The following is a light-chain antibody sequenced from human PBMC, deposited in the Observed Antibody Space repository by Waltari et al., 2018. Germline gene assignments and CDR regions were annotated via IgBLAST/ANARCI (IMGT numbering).Light chain of an antibody. J-gene: IGKJ2*01. CDR1: QSVLYSSNNKNY. CDR2: WAS. CDR3: QQYYSTLPYT. V-gene: IGKV4-1*01. Sequence: DIVMTQSPDSLAVSLGERATINCKSSQSVLYSSNNKNYLAWYQQKPGQPPKLRIYWASTRGSCGPYRFSGSGSGTEFTLTITSLQAEDVAVYYCQQYYSTLPYTFGQGTKLEIK.